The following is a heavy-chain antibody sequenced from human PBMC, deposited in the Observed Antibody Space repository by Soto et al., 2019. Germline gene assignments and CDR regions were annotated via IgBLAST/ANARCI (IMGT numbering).Heavy chain of an antibody. Sequence: ASVKVSCKASGYTFTSYYMHWVRQAPVQGLEWMGIINPSGGSTSYAQKFQGRVTMTRDTSTSTVYMELRSLRSENTAVYYCARDGQSCYSSGWYYFDYRAQRTLDTVSA. CDR1: GYTFTSYY. V-gene: IGHV1-46*01. D-gene: IGHD6-19*01. CDR2: INPSGGST. CDR3: ARDGQSCYSSGWYYFDY. J-gene: IGHJ4*02.